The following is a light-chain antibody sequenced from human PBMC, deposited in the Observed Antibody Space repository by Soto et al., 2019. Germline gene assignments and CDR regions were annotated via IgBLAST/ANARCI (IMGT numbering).Light chain of an antibody. Sequence: QSVLTQPRSVSGSPGQSVTISCTGSSSDVGGYNFVSWYQQPPGKAPKLMIYDVTKRPSGVPHRFSGSKSGNTASLTISGLQAEDEADYYCCSYAGSYTWVFGGGTKVTVL. J-gene: IGLJ3*02. V-gene: IGLV2-11*01. CDR3: CSYAGSYTWV. CDR1: SSDVGGYNF. CDR2: DVT.